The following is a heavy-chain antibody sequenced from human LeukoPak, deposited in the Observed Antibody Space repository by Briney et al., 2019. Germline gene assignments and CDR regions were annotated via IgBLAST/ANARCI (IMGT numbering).Heavy chain of an antibody. Sequence: GGSLRLSCAASGFTFSSYAMSWVRQAPGKGLEWVSAISGSGGSTYYADSVKGRFTISRDNSKNTLYLQMNSLRPEDTAVYYCAKVRIAARIFDYWGQGTLVTVSS. CDR2: ISGSGGST. D-gene: IGHD6-6*01. V-gene: IGHV3-23*01. J-gene: IGHJ4*02. CDR1: GFTFSSYA. CDR3: AKVRIAARIFDY.